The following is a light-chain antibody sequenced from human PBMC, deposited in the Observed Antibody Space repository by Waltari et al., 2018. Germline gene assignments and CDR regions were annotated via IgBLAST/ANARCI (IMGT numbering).Light chain of an antibody. CDR3: MQRLEFPYT. CDR1: QSLSNSDDGYPY. CDR2: TLA. Sequence: DIVMTQTPLSLPVTPGEPASIPCRSRQSLSNSDDGYPYVDWFLQKPGQSPQLLIYTLAYRASGVPDRFSGTGSGSNFSLKISRVEAEDVGVYYCMQRLEFPYTFGQGTRLDIK. J-gene: IGKJ2*01. V-gene: IGKV2-40*01.